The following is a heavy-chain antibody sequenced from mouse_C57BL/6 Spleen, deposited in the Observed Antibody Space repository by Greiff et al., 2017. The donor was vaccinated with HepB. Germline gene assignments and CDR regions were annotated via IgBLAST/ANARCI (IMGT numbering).Heavy chain of an antibody. D-gene: IGHD2-5*01. J-gene: IGHJ4*01. Sequence: EVQLVESGPGLVKPSQSLSLTCSVPGYSITSGYYWNWIRQFPGNKLEWMGYISYDGSNNYNPSLKNRISITRDTSKNQFFLKLNSVTTEDTATYYCARGSNHFFYYAMDYWGQGTSVTVSS. CDR2: ISYDGSN. CDR3: ARGSNHFFYYAMDY. CDR1: GYSITSGYY. V-gene: IGHV3-6*01.